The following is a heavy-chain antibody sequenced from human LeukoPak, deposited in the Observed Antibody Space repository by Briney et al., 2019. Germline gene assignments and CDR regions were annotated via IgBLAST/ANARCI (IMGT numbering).Heavy chain of an antibody. V-gene: IGHV3-23*01. D-gene: IGHD3-16*02. J-gene: IGHJ4*02. Sequence: GGSLRLSCAASGFTFSSYAMSWVRQAPGKGLEWVSVISGSGSSTYYADSVKGRFTISRDNSKNTLYLQMNSLRAEDTAVYYCAREGGGGYYDYIWGSYPAYYFDYWGQGTLVTVSS. CDR2: ISGSGSST. CDR3: AREGGGGYYDYIWGSYPAYYFDY. CDR1: GFTFSSYA.